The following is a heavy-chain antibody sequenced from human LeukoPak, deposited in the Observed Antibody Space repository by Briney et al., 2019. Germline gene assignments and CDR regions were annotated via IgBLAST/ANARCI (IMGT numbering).Heavy chain of an antibody. Sequence: ASVKVSCKASGYTFTSYDINWVRQATGQGLEWMGWMNPNSGNTGYAQKFQGRVTMTRNTSISTAYMELSSLRSEDTAVHYCARVHSSSWYARAFYYYYGMDVWGQGTTVTVS. CDR2: MNPNSGNT. CDR3: ARVHSSSWYARAFYYYYGMDV. J-gene: IGHJ6*02. V-gene: IGHV1-8*01. D-gene: IGHD6-13*01. CDR1: GYTFTSYD.